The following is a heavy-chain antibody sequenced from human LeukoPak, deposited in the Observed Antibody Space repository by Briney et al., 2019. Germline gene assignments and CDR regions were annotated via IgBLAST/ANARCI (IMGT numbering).Heavy chain of an antibody. V-gene: IGHV3-30*04. J-gene: IGHJ3*02. CDR1: GFTFSSYA. Sequence: GGSLRLSCAAYGFTFSSYAMHWDRQAPGKGLEWVAVISYDGSNKYYADSVKGRFTISRDNSKNTLYLQMNSLRAEDTAVYYCARYSSWYIGAFDIWGQGTKVTVSS. D-gene: IGHD6-13*01. CDR2: ISYDGSNK. CDR3: ARYSSWYIGAFDI.